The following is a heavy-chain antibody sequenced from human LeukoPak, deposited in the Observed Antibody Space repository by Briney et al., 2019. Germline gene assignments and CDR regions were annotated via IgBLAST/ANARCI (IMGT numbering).Heavy chain of an antibody. J-gene: IGHJ3*02. D-gene: IGHD3-3*01. V-gene: IGHV3-23*01. CDR1: GITFSSYD. Sequence: GGSLRLSCVASGITFSSYDMSWVRQAPGKGLEWISAISDRGKTDYADSVKGRFTISRDNSKNTLYLQLRSLRADDTAIYYCAKLPTIFGVADSFDIWGQGTLVTVSS. CDR3: AKLPTIFGVADSFDI. CDR2: ISDRGKT.